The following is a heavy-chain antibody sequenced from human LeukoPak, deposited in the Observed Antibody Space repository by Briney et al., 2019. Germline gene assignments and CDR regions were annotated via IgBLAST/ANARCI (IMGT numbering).Heavy chain of an antibody. CDR2: INSDGSST. J-gene: IGHJ4*02. CDR1: GFTFSSYW. Sequence: GGSLRLSCAASGFTFSSYWMHWVRQAPGKGLVWVSRINSDGSSTTYADSVKGRFTISREDAKNTLYLQMNSLRGEDTAVYYCATSTYCSGGGCYSRAFQYWGQGTLVTVSS. CDR3: ATSTYCSGGGCYSRAFQY. D-gene: IGHD2-15*01. V-gene: IGHV3-74*01.